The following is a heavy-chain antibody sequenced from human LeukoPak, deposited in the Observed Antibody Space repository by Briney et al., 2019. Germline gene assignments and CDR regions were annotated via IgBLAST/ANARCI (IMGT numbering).Heavy chain of an antibody. Sequence: GASLEISCKASGSGFTNHWVARVRQMPGKGLELMGSIYPGDSDTRYSPSFQGQITISADKSVATAYLQWSSLKASDTAIYYCARQGVYFSDNSAFYPWGQGTLITVSS. CDR2: IYPGDSDT. V-gene: IGHV5-51*01. D-gene: IGHD3-22*01. J-gene: IGHJ5*02. CDR3: ARQGVYFSDNSAFYP. CDR1: GSGFTNHW.